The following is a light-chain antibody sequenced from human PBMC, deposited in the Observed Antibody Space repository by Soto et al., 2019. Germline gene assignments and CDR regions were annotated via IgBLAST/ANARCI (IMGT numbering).Light chain of an antibody. CDR3: QQSLSSPLT. J-gene: IGKJ4*01. CDR2: ATS. Sequence: DIQMTQSPSSLSASVGDRVTITCRPSQNIGKFLNWYQQKPGKAPTALIHATSTLQSGVSSRFSGSGSDTEFTLTITSLQPEDFATYFYQQSLSSPLTFGGGTKV. CDR1: QNIGKF. V-gene: IGKV1-39*01.